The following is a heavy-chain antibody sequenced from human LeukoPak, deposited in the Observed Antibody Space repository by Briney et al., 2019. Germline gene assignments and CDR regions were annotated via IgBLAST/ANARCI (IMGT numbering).Heavy chain of an antibody. CDR3: ARGPLGYCSGGSCYPDYYYGMDV. V-gene: IGHV1-8*01. J-gene: IGHJ6*02. CDR2: MNPNSGNT. CDR1: GYTFTSYD. Sequence: ASVKASCKASGYTFTSYDINWVRQATGQGLEWMGWMNPNSGNTGYAQKFQGRVTMTRNTSISTAYMELSSLRSEDTAVYYCARGPLGYCSGGSCYPDYYYGMDVWGQGTTVTVSS. D-gene: IGHD2-15*01.